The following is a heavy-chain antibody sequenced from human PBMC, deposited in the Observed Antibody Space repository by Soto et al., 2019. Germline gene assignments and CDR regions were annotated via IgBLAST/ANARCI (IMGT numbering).Heavy chain of an antibody. Sequence: QITLRESGPTLVKPTQTLTLTCTFSGFSLNTAGAGVGWIRQPPGNALEWLAVIYWNDDKRFSPSLKSKLTITKDTSRNHVVRTMNNLDPVDTATYYCAHRGYGDYPRDNWFDPGGQGTLVPVSS. CDR3: AHRGYGDYPRDNWFDP. CDR1: GFSLNTAGAG. J-gene: IGHJ5*02. V-gene: IGHV2-5*01. CDR2: IYWNDDK. D-gene: IGHD4-17*01.